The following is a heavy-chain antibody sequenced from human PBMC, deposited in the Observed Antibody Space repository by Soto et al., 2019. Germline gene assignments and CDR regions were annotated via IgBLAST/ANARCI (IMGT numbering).Heavy chain of an antibody. CDR2: IKQDGSET. J-gene: IGHJ4*02. D-gene: IGHD3-3*01. V-gene: IGHV3-7*01. CDR1: GFTFSSYW. CDR3: ASLASTYYDFWSGYSDGYFFDY. Sequence: EVQLVESGGGLVQPGGSLRLSCAASGFTFSSYWMSWVRQAPGKGLEWVANIKQDGSETYYVDSVKGRFTISRDNAKNSLYLQMNSLRAEDTAVYYCASLASTYYDFWSGYSDGYFFDYWGQGTLVTVSS.